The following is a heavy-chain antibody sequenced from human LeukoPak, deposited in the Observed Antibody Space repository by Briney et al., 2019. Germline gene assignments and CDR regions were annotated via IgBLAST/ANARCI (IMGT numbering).Heavy chain of an antibody. V-gene: IGHV4-4*07. CDR2: IYTSGST. CDR3: ARVIAAAGTYWFDP. Sequence: SETLSLTCTVSGGFINSYYWSWIRQPAGKGLEWIGRIYTSGSTNYNPSLKSRVTISVDTSKNQFSLKLSSVTAADTAVYYCARVIAAAGTYWFDPWGQGTLVTVSS. CDR1: GGFINSYY. D-gene: IGHD6-13*01. J-gene: IGHJ5*02.